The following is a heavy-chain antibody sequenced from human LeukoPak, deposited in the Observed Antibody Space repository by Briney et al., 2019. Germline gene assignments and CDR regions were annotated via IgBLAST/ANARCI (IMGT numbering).Heavy chain of an antibody. CDR2: IKSKTDGGTT. CDR1: GFIFTNAW. D-gene: IGHD6-19*01. Sequence: PGGSLPLSRLASGFIFTNAWMNRVRQAPGKGLEWVGRIKSKTDGGTTDYAAPVKGRFTVSRDDSKKMLYLQMNSLKTEDTGVHCCTSSCSDWGQGTLVTVSS. J-gene: IGHJ4*02. CDR3: TSSCSD. V-gene: IGHV3-15*01.